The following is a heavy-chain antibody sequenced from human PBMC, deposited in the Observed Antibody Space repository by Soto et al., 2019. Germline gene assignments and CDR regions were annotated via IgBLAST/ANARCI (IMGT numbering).Heavy chain of an antibody. CDR2: IWDDGSNT. Sequence: GGSLRISFVASGFFLREFCIHWVRQAPGKGLEWVSVIWDDGSNTYQGESVKGRFTMSRDISKNTLYLQMDSLRPEDTAVYYCARDRLPVYCSGGSCYRYYYYYGMDVWGQGTTVTVSS. CDR1: GFFLREFC. V-gene: IGHV3-33*01. CDR3: ARDRLPVYCSGGSCYRYYYYYGMDV. D-gene: IGHD2-15*01. J-gene: IGHJ6*02.